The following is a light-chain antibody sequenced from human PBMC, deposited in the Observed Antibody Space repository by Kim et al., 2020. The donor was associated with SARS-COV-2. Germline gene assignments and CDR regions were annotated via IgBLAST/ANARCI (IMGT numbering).Light chain of an antibody. CDR3: HAWGTGIWV. V-gene: IGLV4-69*01. CDR2: LNSNGSN. Sequence: VKRTGTPSSGHSSYPIAWRQQHPEKGPRYVMKLNSNGSNNKGDGIPDRFSGSSSGAARYLTITSMQSDDETDYYCHAWGTGIWVFGGGTKLTVL. CDR1: SGHSSYP. J-gene: IGLJ3*02.